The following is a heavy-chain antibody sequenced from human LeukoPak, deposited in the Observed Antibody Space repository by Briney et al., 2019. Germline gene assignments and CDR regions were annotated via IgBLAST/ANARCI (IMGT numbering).Heavy chain of an antibody. CDR2: IYYSGST. V-gene: IGHV4-39*07. CDR3: ARAYGSGSYGNWFDP. D-gene: IGHD3-10*01. J-gene: IGHJ5*02. CDR1: GGSISSSSYY. Sequence: SETLSLTCTVSGGSISSSSYYWGWIRQPPGTGLEWIGSIYYSGSTYYNPSLKSRVTISVDTSKNQFSLKLSSVTAADTAVYYCARAYGSGSYGNWFDPWGQGTLVTVSS.